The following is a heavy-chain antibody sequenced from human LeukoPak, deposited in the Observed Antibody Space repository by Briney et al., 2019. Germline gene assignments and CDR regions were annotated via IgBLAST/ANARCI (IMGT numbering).Heavy chain of an antibody. Sequence: SEILSLTCTVSGDSITNYYWSWIRQPPGKGLEWIGYISYSGSTNYNPSLKSRVTISVDMSKNQFSLKLSSVTAADTAVYYCARPGGEDAFDIWGQGTMVTVSS. D-gene: IGHD3-16*01. V-gene: IGHV4-59*01. J-gene: IGHJ3*02. CDR1: GDSITNYY. CDR2: ISYSGST. CDR3: ARPGGEDAFDI.